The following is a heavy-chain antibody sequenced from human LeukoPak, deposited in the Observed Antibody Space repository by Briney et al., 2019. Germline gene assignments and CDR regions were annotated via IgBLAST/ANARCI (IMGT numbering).Heavy chain of an antibody. CDR1: GITLSNYG. V-gene: IGHV3-23*01. CDR3: ARRGVVIRVILVGFHKEAYYFDS. CDR2: ISGSGGRT. D-gene: IGHD3-22*01. Sequence: GGSLRLSCAVSGITLSNYGMSWVRQAPGKGLEWVAGISGSGGRTTYADSVKGRFTISRDNPKNTLYLQMSSLRVEDTAVYFCARRGVVIRVILVGFHKEAYYFDSWGQGALVTVSS. J-gene: IGHJ4*02.